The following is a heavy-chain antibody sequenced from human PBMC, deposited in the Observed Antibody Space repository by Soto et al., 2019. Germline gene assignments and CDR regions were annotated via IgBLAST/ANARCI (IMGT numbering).Heavy chain of an antibody. D-gene: IGHD3-10*01. J-gene: IGHJ3*01. CDR3: ARRVGVAPVYDAYDF. CDR1: GYTFTLDG. Sequence: QVQLVQSGAEVKQPGASVKVSCKTSGYTFTLDGVSWVRQAPGQRLEWMGWISGVNGNTNYAQKFQGRVTMTADTSTSTGYMELRSLRSDDTAVYYCARRVGVAPVYDAYDFWGQGTLVTVSS. CDR2: ISGVNGNT. V-gene: IGHV1-18*01.